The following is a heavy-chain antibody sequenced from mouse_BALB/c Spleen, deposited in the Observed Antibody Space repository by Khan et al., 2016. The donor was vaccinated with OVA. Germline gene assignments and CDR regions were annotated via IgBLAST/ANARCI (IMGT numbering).Heavy chain of an antibody. CDR1: GYSITSGYF. V-gene: IGHV3-6*02. D-gene: IGHD3-1*01. CDR2: IRYDGDS. J-gene: IGHJ3*01. Sequence: EVQLVESGPGLVKPSQSLSLTCSVTGYSITSGYFWNWIRQFPGNNLEWLGYIRYDGDSNYNPSHKNRISITRDTSKNQFFQKLNSVPPEDTATYYCARGGSSGPAWFAYLGQGTLVTFSA. CDR3: ARGGSSGPAWFAY.